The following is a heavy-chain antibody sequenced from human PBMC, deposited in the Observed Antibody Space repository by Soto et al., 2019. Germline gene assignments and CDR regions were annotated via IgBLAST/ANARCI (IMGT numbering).Heavy chain of an antibody. V-gene: IGHV4-38-2*02. CDR1: GYSISAGCY. Sequence: QVQLQESGPGLVKPSETLSLTCTVSGYSISAGCYWGWIRQPPGKELEWIGSMYPTGSTYYNPSLKSRVTISIDTSKNQFSLKLTSVTAADTAVYYCARDLNYGLYYFDYWGQGTLVTVSS. CDR3: ARDLNYGLYYFDY. J-gene: IGHJ4*02. CDR2: MYPTGST. D-gene: IGHD3-10*01.